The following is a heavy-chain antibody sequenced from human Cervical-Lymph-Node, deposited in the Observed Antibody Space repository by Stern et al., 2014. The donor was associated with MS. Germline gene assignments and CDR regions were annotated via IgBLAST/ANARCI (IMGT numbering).Heavy chain of an antibody. CDR2: VYPDYSDS. J-gene: IGHJ4*02. Sequence: EVQLEESGAAVKKPGESLKLSCKGSGYNFASYWIGWVRQVPGKGLELMGIVYPDYSDSIYTPSFQGQVTMSADKSIGTAYLQWSSLKASDSAFYFCARKGADGLDYWGQGALVTVSS. V-gene: IGHV5-51*01. CDR1: GYNFASYW. D-gene: IGHD5-24*01. CDR3: ARKGADGLDY.